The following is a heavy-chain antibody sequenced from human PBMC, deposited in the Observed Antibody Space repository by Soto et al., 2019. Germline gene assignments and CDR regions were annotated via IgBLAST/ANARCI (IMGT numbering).Heavy chain of an antibody. CDR2: ITDNCSNT. Sequence: GVSLRLSCAASGFTFRRYGMSWVRKAPVKGLEWDSLITDNCSNTYYSDSVNFRFTIFRDNTKNTLFLEMNGLRAEEKGVYYCAKDRVTTTAFDYWGQGALVTVSS. CDR1: GFTFRRYG. V-gene: IGHV3-23*01. CDR3: AKDRVTTTAFDY. J-gene: IGHJ4*02. D-gene: IGHD4-17*01.